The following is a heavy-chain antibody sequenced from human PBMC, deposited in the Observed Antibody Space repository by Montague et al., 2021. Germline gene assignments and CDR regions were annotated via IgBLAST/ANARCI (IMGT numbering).Heavy chain of an antibody. CDR2: IHRRGSPT. CDR1: GFTFSRFA. J-gene: IGHJ4*02. V-gene: IGHV3-23*03. D-gene: IGHD6-19*01. Sequence: SLSLSFSASGFTFSRFAMSWVRQAPGKGLEWVSIIHRRGSPTYYGDSVKGRFTISRDDSKNMLYLQLNSLRAEDTAVYYCAKDRGDSSGWPIFDYWGQGTLVTVSS. CDR3: AKDRGDSSGWPIFDY.